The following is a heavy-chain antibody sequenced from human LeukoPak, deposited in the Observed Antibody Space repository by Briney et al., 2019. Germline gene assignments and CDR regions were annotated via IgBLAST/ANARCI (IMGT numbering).Heavy chain of an antibody. CDR2: IRGSGTYI. CDR3: TRRGHAAVATQKDDALDI. CDR1: GFTLSSYT. D-gene: IGHD6-13*01. Sequence: GGSLRLSWAASGFTLSSYTITWVRHVPEKGLEWVSSIRGSGTYIYYADSVKGRFTISRDNAKNSVYLQMNSLSAKATAVYYCTRRGHAAVATQKDDALDIWGQGTMVTVSS. J-gene: IGHJ3*02. V-gene: IGHV3-21*01.